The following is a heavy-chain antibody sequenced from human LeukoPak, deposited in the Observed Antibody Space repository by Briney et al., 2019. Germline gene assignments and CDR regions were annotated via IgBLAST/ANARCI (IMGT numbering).Heavy chain of an antibody. V-gene: IGHV1-69*13. CDR3: ARGSGGDIVLMVYGFDY. CDR1: GGTFSSYA. Sequence: GASVKVSCKASGGTFSSYAISWVRQAPGQGLEWMGGIIPIFGTANYAQKFQGRVTITADESTSTAYMELSSLRSEDTAVYYCARGSGGDIVLMVYGFDYWGQGTLVTVSS. J-gene: IGHJ4*02. D-gene: IGHD2-8*01. CDR2: IIPIFGTA.